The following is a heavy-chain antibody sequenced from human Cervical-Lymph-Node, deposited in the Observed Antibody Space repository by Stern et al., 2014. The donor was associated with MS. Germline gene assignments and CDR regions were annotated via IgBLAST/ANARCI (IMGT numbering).Heavy chain of an antibody. J-gene: IGHJ4*02. CDR3: ARVDYYESSGFFMY. Sequence: QMQLVQSGPEVKKPGASVRVPCKASGYTFTMFGLSWVRQAPGQGLEWMGWISPYTANTNFAENFQGRVTLTTDTSTDTAYMELRNLKSDDTAVYYCARVDYYESSGFFMYWGQGTLVTVSS. CDR1: GYTFTMFG. V-gene: IGHV1-18*01. CDR2: ISPYTANT. D-gene: IGHD3-22*01.